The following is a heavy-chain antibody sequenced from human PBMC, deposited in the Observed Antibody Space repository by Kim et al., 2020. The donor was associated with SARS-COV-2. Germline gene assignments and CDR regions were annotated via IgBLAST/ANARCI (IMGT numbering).Heavy chain of an antibody. V-gene: IGHV7-4-1*02. CDR1: GYTFTSNA. D-gene: IGHD3-9*01. CDR3: ARVILGLDLYTDY. CDR2: INTDTGNP. Sequence: ASVKVSCKASGYTFTSNAMNWVRQAPGQRLEWMGWINTDTGNPTYAQNFKRRFIFTVDTSGTTAYLQISSLWSEDTAVYYCARVILGLDLYTDYWGQGTL. J-gene: IGHJ4*02.